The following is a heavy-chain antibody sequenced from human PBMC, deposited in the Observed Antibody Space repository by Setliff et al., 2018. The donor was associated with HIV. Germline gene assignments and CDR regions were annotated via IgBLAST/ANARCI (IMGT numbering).Heavy chain of an antibody. CDR1: GFTFSSYG. V-gene: IGHV3-33*01. D-gene: IGHD6-13*01. Sequence: PGGSLRLSCAASGFTFSSYGMHWVRQAPGKGLEWVAIIWYDGSSKYYADSVKGRFTISRDTSKDTLYLQMNSLRAEDTAVYYCARDGTAAAPTWFDPWGQGTLVTVSS. J-gene: IGHJ5*02. CDR3: ARDGTAAAPTWFDP. CDR2: IWYDGSSK.